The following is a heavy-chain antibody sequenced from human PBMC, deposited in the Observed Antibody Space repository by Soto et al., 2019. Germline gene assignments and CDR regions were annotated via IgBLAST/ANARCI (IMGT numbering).Heavy chain of an antibody. V-gene: IGHV3-7*05. CDR3: ARSLSAIPGES. J-gene: IGHJ5*02. Sequence: PGGSLRLSCAATGFSISNYWMSWVRQGPGKGPEWVANIKQDASEKYYVDSVKGRFTISRDNAENSLYLQMTSLRAEDTAVYHSARSLSAIPGESWGQGTLVTVSS. D-gene: IGHD2-21*01. CDR1: GFSISNYW. CDR2: IKQDASEK.